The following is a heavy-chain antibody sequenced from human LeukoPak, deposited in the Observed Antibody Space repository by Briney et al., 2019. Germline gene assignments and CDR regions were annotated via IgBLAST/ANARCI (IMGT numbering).Heavy chain of an antibody. Sequence: NPGGSLRLSCAASGFTFSSYGMSWVRQPPGKGLEWIGEIYHSGSTNYNPSLKSRVTISVDKSKNQFSLKLSSVTAADTAVYYCARANYYDRTFLDPWGQGTLVTVSS. CDR2: IYHSGST. CDR1: GFTFSSYGM. CDR3: ARANYYDRTFLDP. V-gene: IGHV4-4*02. J-gene: IGHJ5*02. D-gene: IGHD3-22*01.